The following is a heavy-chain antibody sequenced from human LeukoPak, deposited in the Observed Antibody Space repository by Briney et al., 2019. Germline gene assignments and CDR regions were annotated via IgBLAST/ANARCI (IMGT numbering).Heavy chain of an antibody. V-gene: IGHV3-7*01. Sequence: QPGGSLRLSCAASGFTFSSFWMGWVRQAPGKGLEWVANIKQDGSQKYYVDSVKGRFTISRDNAKNSLYLQMNSLRAEDTAVYYCAGSSGWLTAYWGQGTLVTVSS. D-gene: IGHD6-19*01. CDR1: GFTFSSFW. J-gene: IGHJ4*02. CDR3: AGSSGWLTAY. CDR2: IKQDGSQK.